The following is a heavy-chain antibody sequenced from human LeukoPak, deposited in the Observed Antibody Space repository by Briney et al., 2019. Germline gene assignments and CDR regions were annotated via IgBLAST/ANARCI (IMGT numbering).Heavy chain of an antibody. Sequence: SETLSLTCTVSGGSISSSSYYWGWIRQPPGKGLEWIGSIYYSGSTYYNPSLKSRVTISVDTSKNQFSLKLSSVTAADTAVYYCARVPTPPNYDSSGYYYPSSYYFDYWGQGTLVTVSS. V-gene: IGHV4-39*01. CDR1: GGSISSSSYY. D-gene: IGHD3-22*01. J-gene: IGHJ4*02. CDR3: ARVPTPPNYDSSGYYYPSSYYFDY. CDR2: IYYSGST.